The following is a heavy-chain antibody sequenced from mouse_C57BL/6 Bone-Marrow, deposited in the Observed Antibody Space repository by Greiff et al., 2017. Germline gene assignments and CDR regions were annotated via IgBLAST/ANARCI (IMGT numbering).Heavy chain of an antibody. Sequence: QVQLQQSGPELVKPGASVKLSCKASGYTFTSYEINWVKQRPGQGLEWIGWIYPRDGSTQYNEKFKGKGTLTVDPSSSTAYMELHSLTSEDSAVYFCARVEFDGSSGDWYFDVWGTGTTVTVSS. D-gene: IGHD1-1*01. CDR3: ARVEFDGSSGDWYFDV. V-gene: IGHV1-85*01. J-gene: IGHJ1*03. CDR2: IYPRDGST. CDR1: GYTFTSYE.